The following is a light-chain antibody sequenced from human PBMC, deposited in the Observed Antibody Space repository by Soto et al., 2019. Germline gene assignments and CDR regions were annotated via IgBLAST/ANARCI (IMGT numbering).Light chain of an antibody. V-gene: IGKV1-5*01. J-gene: IGKJ2*01. CDR2: DAS. CDR3: QQYNSYPST. CDR1: QSISTW. Sequence: DIQMTQSPSTVSASVGDGVTIPCRASQSISTWLAWYQQKPGKAPKLLIYDASTLESGVPSGFSGSGSWTEFTLTISILQPDDFATYYCQQYNSYPSTFCQGTKLEIK.